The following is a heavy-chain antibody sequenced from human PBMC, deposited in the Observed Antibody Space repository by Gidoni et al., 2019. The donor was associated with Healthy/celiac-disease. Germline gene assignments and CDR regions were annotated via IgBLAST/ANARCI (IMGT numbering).Heavy chain of an antibody. CDR2: MNPNSGNT. Sequence: QVQLVQSGAEVKKPGASAKVSCNASGYSFTSYDINWVRQATGQGLEWMGWMNPNSGNTGYAQKFQGRVTMTRNTSISTAYMELSSLRSEDTAVYYCARGRDYSNYAPIVYWGQGTLVTVSS. CDR1: GYSFTSYD. D-gene: IGHD4-4*01. CDR3: ARGRDYSNYAPIVY. V-gene: IGHV1-8*01. J-gene: IGHJ4*02.